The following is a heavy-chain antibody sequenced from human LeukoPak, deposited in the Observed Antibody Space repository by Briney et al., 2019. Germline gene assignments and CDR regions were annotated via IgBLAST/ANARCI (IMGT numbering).Heavy chain of an antibody. CDR1: GGSISSSSYY. J-gene: IGHJ5*02. CDR3: ARGGYYGSGNDFRFDP. Sequence: SETLSLTCTVSGGSISSSSYYRGWIRQPPGKGLEWIGSIYYSGSTYYNPSLKSRVTISVETSKNQFSLKLKSVTAADTAVYYCARGGYYGSGNDFRFDPWGQGTLVTVSS. D-gene: IGHD3-10*01. CDR2: IYYSGST. V-gene: IGHV4-39*07.